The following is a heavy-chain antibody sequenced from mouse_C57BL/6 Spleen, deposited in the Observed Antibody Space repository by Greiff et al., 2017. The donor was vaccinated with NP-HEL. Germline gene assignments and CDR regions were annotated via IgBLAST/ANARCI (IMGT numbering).Heavy chain of an antibody. CDR2: IHPNSGST. Sequence: QVQLQRPGAELVKPGASVKLSCKASGYTFTSYWMHWVKQRPGQGLEWIGMIHPNSGSTNYNEKFKSKATLTVDKSSSTAYMQLSSLTSEDSAVYYCASLTGKGPLNYWGQGTTLTVSS. CDR1: GYTFTSYW. J-gene: IGHJ2*01. V-gene: IGHV1-64*01. D-gene: IGHD4-1*01. CDR3: ASLTGKGPLNY.